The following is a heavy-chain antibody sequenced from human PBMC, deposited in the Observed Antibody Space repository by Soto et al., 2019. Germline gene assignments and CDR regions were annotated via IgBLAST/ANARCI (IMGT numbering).Heavy chain of an antibody. V-gene: IGHV5-51*01. CDR1: GNSFSNYW. J-gene: IGHJ3*02. CDR2: IDPGDSET. Sequence: GESLKISCKGSGNSFSNYWIAWVRQMPGKGLEWMGIIDPGDSETRYNPTFQGQATISADKAISTAYLQWSRLKASDTAMYYCARRFDTSGYSPRDAFDIWGQGTMVTVSS. CDR3: ARRFDTSGYSPRDAFDI. D-gene: IGHD3-22*01.